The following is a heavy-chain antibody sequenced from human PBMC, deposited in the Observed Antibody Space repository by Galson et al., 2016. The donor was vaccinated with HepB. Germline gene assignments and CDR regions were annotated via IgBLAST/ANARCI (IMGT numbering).Heavy chain of an antibody. Sequence: SLTLSRAASGFTFSSLRMSWVRPTPGKGLEWVSHISSSTRTTYYADSVKGRFTISRDNSKNTLFLQMNNLSAEDTAVYYCARDPGFRNGMNVWGQGTTVTVSS. V-gene: IGHV3-48*01. CDR1: GFTFSSLR. J-gene: IGHJ6*02. CDR2: ISSSTRTT. CDR3: ARDPGFRNGMNV.